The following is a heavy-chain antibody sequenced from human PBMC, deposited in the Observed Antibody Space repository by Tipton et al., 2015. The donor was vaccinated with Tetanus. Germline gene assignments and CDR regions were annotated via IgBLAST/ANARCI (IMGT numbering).Heavy chain of an antibody. D-gene: IGHD3-3*01. CDR2: INPRYGTT. J-gene: IGHJ4*02. V-gene: IGHV1-46*01. Sequence: QLVQSGPKVKKPGASVKIYCKASGYNFTTYNIHWVRQAPAQGLEWMGTINPRYGTTSYAQKFQGRVFMTRDPSAATLYMELSSLRLEDTAMFYCARESTLGNYQCLDYWGQGTLVTVSS. CDR1: GYNFTTYN. CDR3: ARESTLGNYQCLDY.